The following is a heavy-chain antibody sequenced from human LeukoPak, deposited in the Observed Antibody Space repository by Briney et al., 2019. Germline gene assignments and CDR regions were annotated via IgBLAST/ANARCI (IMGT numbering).Heavy chain of an antibody. Sequence: SETLSLTCTVSGYSISSGYYWGWIRQPPGKGLEWIGSIYHSGSTYYNPSLKSRVTISVDTSKNQFSLKLSSVTAADTAVYYCAREPGNIYDILTEGVGYWGQGTLVTVSS. CDR1: GYSISSGYY. V-gene: IGHV4-38-2*02. J-gene: IGHJ4*02. CDR2: IYHSGST. CDR3: AREPGNIYDILTEGVGY. D-gene: IGHD3-9*01.